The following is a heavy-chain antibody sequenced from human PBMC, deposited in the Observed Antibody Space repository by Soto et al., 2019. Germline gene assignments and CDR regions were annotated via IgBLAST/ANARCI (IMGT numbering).Heavy chain of an antibody. CDR2: IYDSGST. CDR3: ARARITGTTGWFDP. V-gene: IGHV4-59*01. J-gene: IGHJ5*02. CDR1: GGSISSYY. Sequence: QVQLQESGPGLVKPSETLSLTCTVSGGSISSYYWSWIRQPPGKGLEWIGYIYDSGSTNYNPSLKSRVTISVDTSKNPFSLKLSSVTAADTAVYYCARARITGTTGWFDPWGQGTLVTVSS. D-gene: IGHD1-20*01.